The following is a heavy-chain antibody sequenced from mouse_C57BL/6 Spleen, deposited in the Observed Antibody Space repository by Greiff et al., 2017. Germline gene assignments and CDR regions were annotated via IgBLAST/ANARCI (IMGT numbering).Heavy chain of an antibody. CDR3: ARCYDGYYYAMDY. D-gene: IGHD2-3*01. CDR1: GYTFTSYG. CDR2: IYPRSGNT. V-gene: IGHV1-81*01. Sequence: QVQLKQSGAELARPGASVKLSCKASGYTFTSYGISWVKQRTGQGLEWIGEIYPRSGNTYYNEKFKGKATLTADKSSSTAYMELRSLTSEDSAVYFCARCYDGYYYAMDYWGQGTSVTVSS. J-gene: IGHJ4*01.